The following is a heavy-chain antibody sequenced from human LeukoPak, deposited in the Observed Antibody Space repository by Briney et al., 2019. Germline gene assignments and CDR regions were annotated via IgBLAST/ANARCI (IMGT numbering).Heavy chain of an antibody. J-gene: IGHJ4*02. CDR1: GFTFSTYW. Sequence: GGSLRLSCAASGFTFSTYWMSWVRQAPGKGLEWVANMNQDGSKTYYVDSVKGRFTISRGNARNSLYLQMNSLRDEDTAVYYCAREASLYCSGDSCYWAFDYWGQGTLVTVSS. D-gene: IGHD2-21*01. V-gene: IGHV3-7*01. CDR3: AREASLYCSGDSCYWAFDY. CDR2: MNQDGSKT.